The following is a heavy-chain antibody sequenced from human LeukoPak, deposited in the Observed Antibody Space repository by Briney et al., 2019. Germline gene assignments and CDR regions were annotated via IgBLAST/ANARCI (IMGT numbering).Heavy chain of an antibody. CDR1: GFTFSSYG. Sequence: GGSLRLSCAASGFTFSSYGMHWVRQAPGKGLGWVAFIRYDGSNKYYADSVKGRFTISRDNSKNTLYLQMNSLRAEDTAVYYCANSDQWELPTFDYWGQGTLVTVSS. J-gene: IGHJ4*02. V-gene: IGHV3-30*02. CDR2: IRYDGSNK. D-gene: IGHD1-26*01. CDR3: ANSDQWELPTFDY.